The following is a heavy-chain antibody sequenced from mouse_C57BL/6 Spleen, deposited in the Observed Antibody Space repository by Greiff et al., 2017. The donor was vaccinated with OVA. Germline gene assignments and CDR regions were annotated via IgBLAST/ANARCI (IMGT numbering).Heavy chain of an antibody. J-gene: IGHJ2*01. CDR2: IYPGDGDT. CDR3: ARSDGYYLDY. Sequence: VMLVESGPELVKPGASVKISCKASGYAFSSSWMNWVKQRPGKGLEWIGRIYPGDGDTNYNGKFKGKATLTADKSSSTAYMQLSSLTSEDSAVYFCARSDGYYLDYWGQGTTLTVSS. D-gene: IGHD2-3*01. V-gene: IGHV1-82*01. CDR1: GYAFSSSW.